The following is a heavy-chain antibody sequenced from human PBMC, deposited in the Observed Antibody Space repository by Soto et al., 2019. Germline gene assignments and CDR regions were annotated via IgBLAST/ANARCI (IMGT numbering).Heavy chain of an antibody. Sequence: QVQLVESGGGVVQPGRSLRLSCAASGFTFSSYAMHWVRQAPGKGLEWVAVISYDGSNKYYADSVKGRFTISRDNSKNTLYLQMNSLRAEDTAVYYCARDQGYCGSTSCYKGGDAFDIWGQGTMVTVSS. CDR3: ARDQGYCGSTSCYKGGDAFDI. V-gene: IGHV3-30-3*01. CDR2: ISYDGSNK. CDR1: GFTFSSYA. J-gene: IGHJ3*02. D-gene: IGHD2-2*02.